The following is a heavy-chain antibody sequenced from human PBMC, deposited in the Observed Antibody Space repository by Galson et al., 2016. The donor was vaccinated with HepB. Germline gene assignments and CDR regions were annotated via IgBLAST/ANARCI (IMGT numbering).Heavy chain of an antibody. J-gene: IGHJ5*01. CDR3: TKERWRDYCDYA. V-gene: IGHV3-23*01. CDR2: ISASGDST. Sequence: SLRLSCAASGFTFNSHVLSWVRQAPGKGLQWVSSISASGDSTYYADSVKGRFAISRDSSKNMFYLQMKSLRGEDTALYYCTKERWRDYCDYAWGQGTLVTVSP. D-gene: IGHD4-17*01. CDR1: GFTFNSHV.